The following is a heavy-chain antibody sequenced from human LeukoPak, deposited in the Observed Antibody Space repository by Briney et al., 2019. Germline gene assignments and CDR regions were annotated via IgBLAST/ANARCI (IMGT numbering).Heavy chain of an antibody. CDR1: GFTFSSYW. J-gene: IGHJ4*02. CDR2: IKQDGSEK. D-gene: IGHD6-13*01. CDR3: AIIPDSAAYDY. V-gene: IGHV3-7*01. Sequence: GGSLGLSCAASGFTFSSYWMSWVRQAPGKGLEWVANIKQDGSEKYYVDSVKGRFTISRDNAKNSLYLQMNSLRAEDTAVYYCAIIPDSAAYDYWGQGTLVTVSS.